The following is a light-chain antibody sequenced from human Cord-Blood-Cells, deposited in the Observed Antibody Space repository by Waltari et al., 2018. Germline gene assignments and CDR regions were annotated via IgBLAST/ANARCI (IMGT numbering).Light chain of an antibody. CDR3: QQSYSTLWT. V-gene: IGKV1-39*01. J-gene: IGKJ1*01. Sequence: DIQMTHSPSSLSASVGARVTITCRASQSISSYLNWYQQKPGKAPKLLIYAASSLQSGVPSRFSGSGSETDFTLTISSLQPEDFATYYCQQSYSTLWTFGQGTKVEIK. CDR2: AAS. CDR1: QSISSY.